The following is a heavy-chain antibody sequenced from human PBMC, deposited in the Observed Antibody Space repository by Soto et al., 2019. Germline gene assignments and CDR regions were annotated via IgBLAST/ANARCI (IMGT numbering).Heavy chain of an antibody. Sequence: SETLSVTCTVSGGSISSGGYYWSWIRQHPGKGLEWIGYIYYSGSTYYNPSLKSRVTISVDTSKNQFSLKLSSVTAADTAVYYCARDDDSSGYYYYGMDVWGQGTTVT. CDR3: ARDDDSSGYYYYGMDV. CDR2: IYYSGST. D-gene: IGHD3-22*01. CDR1: GGSISSGGYY. V-gene: IGHV4-31*03. J-gene: IGHJ6*02.